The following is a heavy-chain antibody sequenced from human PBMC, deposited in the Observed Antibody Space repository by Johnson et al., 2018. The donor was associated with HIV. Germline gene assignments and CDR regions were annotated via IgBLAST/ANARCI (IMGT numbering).Heavy chain of an antibody. Sequence: QVQLVESGGGVVQPGRSLRLSCAASGFTFSSYGMHWVRQAPGKGLEWVAVIWYDGSNKYYADSVKGRFTISRDNSKNTLYLQMNSLRAEDTAVYYCARGFEQLDDAFDIWGQGTMVTVSS. V-gene: IGHV3-30*19. D-gene: IGHD1-1*01. CDR1: GFTFSSYG. CDR3: ARGFEQLDDAFDI. CDR2: IWYDGSNK. J-gene: IGHJ3*02.